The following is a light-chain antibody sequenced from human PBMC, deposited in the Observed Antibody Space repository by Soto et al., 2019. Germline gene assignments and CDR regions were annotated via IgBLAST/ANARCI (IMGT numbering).Light chain of an antibody. J-gene: IGKJ5*01. V-gene: IGKV2-28*01. Sequence: DIVMTQSPDSLAVSLGERATINYKSSQSVLYISNNKNYLAWYLQKPGQSPQLLIYLGSNRASGVPDRFSGSGSGTDFTLKISRVEAEDVGVYYCMQALQTPPTFGQGTRLEIK. CDR2: LGS. CDR3: MQALQTPPT. CDR1: QSVLYISNNKNY.